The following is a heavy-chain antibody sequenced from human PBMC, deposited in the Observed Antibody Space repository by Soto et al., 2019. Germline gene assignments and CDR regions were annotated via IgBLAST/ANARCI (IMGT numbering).Heavy chain of an antibody. Sequence: EASVKVSCKVSGYTLTELSMHWVRQAPGKGLEWMGGFDPEDGETIYAQKFQGRVTMTEDTSTDTAYMELSSLRSEDTAVYYCAAHLYYDSSGADAFDIWGQGTMVTVSS. CDR2: FDPEDGET. CDR1: GYTLTELS. V-gene: IGHV1-24*01. J-gene: IGHJ3*02. D-gene: IGHD3-22*01. CDR3: AAHLYYDSSGADAFDI.